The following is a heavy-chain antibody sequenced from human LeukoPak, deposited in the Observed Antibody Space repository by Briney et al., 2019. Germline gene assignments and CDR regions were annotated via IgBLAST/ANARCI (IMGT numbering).Heavy chain of an antibody. V-gene: IGHV3-43D*03. CDR3: AKDMTELVVVAASSYYYYYMDV. D-gene: IGHD2-15*01. CDR2: ISWDGGST. CDR1: GFTFEDYA. Sequence: AGGSLRLSCAASGFTFEDYAMHWVRQAPGKGLEWVSLISWDGGSTYYADSVKGRFTISRDNSKNSLYLQMNSLRAEDTALYYCAKDMTELVVVAASSYYYYYMDVWGKGTTVTVSS. J-gene: IGHJ6*03.